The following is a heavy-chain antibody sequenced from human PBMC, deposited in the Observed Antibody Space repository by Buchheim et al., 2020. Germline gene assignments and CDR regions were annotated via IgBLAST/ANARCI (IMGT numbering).Heavy chain of an antibody. V-gene: IGHV4-34*01. CDR1: GGSFSGYY. D-gene: IGHD2-15*01. J-gene: IGHJ5*02. CDR2: INHSGST. CDR3: ARGKKVVAANWFDP. Sequence: QVQLQQWGAGLLKPSETLSLTCAVYGGSFSGYYWSWIRQPPGKGLEWIGEINHSGSTNYNPSLKSRVTISVETSKNQFTPKLSSVTAADTAVYYCARGKKVVAANWFDPWGQGTL.